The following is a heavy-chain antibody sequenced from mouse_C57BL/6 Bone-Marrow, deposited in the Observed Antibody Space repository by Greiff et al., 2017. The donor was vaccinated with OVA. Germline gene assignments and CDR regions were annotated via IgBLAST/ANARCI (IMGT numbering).Heavy chain of an antibody. Sequence: VQLQQPGAGLVQPGASVKMSCKASGFTFTSYWITWVRQRPGKGLEWIGEINPGSGSTNSNEKFTSKATLTVATSYCTTYLQLSSRASEDAAVYCCASEGGDYWGQGTSVTVSS. CDR3: ASEGGDY. CDR2: INPGSGST. CDR1: GFTFTSYW. D-gene: IGHD1-1*02. J-gene: IGHJ4*01. V-gene: IGHV1-55*01.